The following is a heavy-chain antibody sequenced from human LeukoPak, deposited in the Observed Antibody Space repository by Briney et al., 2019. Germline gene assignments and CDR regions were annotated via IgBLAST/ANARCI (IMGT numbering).Heavy chain of an antibody. D-gene: IGHD2-15*01. CDR3: ARAEGVGRAAKWSWFDP. V-gene: IGHV4-59*11. Sequence: PSETLSLTCTVSGGSINSRHWSWIRQPPGKGLEWIGYISDSGSTNYNPSLRSRVTISVDTSKNQFSLKLSSVTTADTAVYYCARAEGVGRAAKWSWFDPWGQGTLVIVSS. J-gene: IGHJ5*02. CDR2: ISDSGST. CDR1: GGSINSRH.